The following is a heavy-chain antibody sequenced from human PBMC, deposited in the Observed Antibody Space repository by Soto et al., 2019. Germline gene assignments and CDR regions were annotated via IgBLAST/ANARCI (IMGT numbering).Heavy chain of an antibody. Sequence: QVQLVESGGGVVQPGRSLRLSCAASGFSFAYYGMHWVRQAPGKGLEWVAVISYDGTEKYYEDSVKGRFTISRDNTKNRLDMQMHSLRVEDTAVYFCATAYATTALDSWGQGTLVTVSS. D-gene: IGHD4-17*01. CDR3: ATAYATTALDS. CDR2: ISYDGTEK. V-gene: IGHV3-30*03. CDR1: GFSFAYYG. J-gene: IGHJ4*02.